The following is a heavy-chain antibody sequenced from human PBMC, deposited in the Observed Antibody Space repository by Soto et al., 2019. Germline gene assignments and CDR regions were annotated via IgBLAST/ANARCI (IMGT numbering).Heavy chain of an antibody. V-gene: IGHV4-39*01. J-gene: IGHJ6*02. Sequence: SETLSLTCTVSGCSISSSSYYWGWIRQPPGKGLEWIGSIYYSGSNYYNPSLKSLVTISVDTSKNQFSLKLSSVTAADTAVYYCARRIAARQYYYYGMDVWGQGTTVTVS. D-gene: IGHD6-6*01. CDR1: GCSISSSSYY. CDR2: IYYSGSN. CDR3: ARRIAARQYYYYGMDV.